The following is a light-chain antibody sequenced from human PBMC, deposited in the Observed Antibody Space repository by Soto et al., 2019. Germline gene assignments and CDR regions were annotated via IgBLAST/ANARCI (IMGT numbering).Light chain of an antibody. Sequence: QAVVTQPPSVSGAPGQRVTISCTGSSSNIGAGYDVHWYQQLPGTAPKLLIYGNSNRPSGVPDRFSGSKSGTSASLAITGLQAEYEADYYCQSYDSSLSGHVFGTGTKVTVL. CDR2: GNS. CDR1: SSNIGAGYD. V-gene: IGLV1-40*01. CDR3: QSYDSSLSGHV. J-gene: IGLJ1*01.